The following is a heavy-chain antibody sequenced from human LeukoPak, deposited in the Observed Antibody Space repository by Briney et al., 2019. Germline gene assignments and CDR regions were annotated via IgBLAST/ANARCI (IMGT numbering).Heavy chain of an antibody. CDR3: ATTSAYCGADCYWRGYYFDY. Sequence: GGSLRLSCAASGFTFSDHYMDWVRQAPGKGLEWVGCTRNKANSYTTEYAASVKGRFTISRDDSKNSLYLQMNSLKTEDTAVYYCATTSAYCGADCYWRGYYFDYWGRGTLVTVSS. D-gene: IGHD2-21*02. V-gene: IGHV3-72*01. CDR1: GFTFSDHY. J-gene: IGHJ4*02. CDR2: TRNKANSYTT.